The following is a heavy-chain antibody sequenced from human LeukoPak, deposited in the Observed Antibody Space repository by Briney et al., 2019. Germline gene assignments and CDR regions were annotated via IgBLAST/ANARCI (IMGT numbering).Heavy chain of an antibody. D-gene: IGHD3-9*01. CDR2: IRSSSSTI. V-gene: IGHV3-48*04. CDR1: GFTFSSYG. CDR3: ARDRRNDILTGSTHYYYYYMDV. Sequence: PGGTLRLSCAASGFTFSSYGMSWVRQAPGKGLEWVSYIRSSSSTIYYADSVKGRFTISRDNAKNSLYLQMNSLRAEDTAVYYCARDRRNDILTGSTHYYYYYMDVWGKGTTVTVSS. J-gene: IGHJ6*03.